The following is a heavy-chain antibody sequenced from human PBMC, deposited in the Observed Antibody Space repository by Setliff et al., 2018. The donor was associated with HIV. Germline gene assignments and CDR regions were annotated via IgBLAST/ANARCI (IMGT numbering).Heavy chain of an antibody. CDR3: ARAGAEVTSHFDW. D-gene: IGHD2-21*02. CDR2: IHYSGIT. V-gene: IGHV4-59*11. CDR1: RDSINGHW. J-gene: IGHJ4*02. Sequence: PSETLSLTCTVSRDSINGHWWSWIRQPPGKGLEWTGSIHYSGITHYNPSLKSRVTMTTDTSTSTAYMELRILRSDDTAVYYCARAGAEVTSHFDWWGQGTLVTVSS.